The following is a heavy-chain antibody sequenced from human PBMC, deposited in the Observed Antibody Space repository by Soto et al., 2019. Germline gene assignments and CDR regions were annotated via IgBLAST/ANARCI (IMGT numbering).Heavy chain of an antibody. CDR3: ARSAAAGNWFDP. CDR2: IWYDGSNK. CDR1: GFTFSSYG. Sequence: GQSLRRSCAASGFTFSSYGMHWVRQAPGKGLEWVAVIWYDGSNKYYADSVKGRFTISRDNSKNTLYLQMNSLRAEDTAVYYCARSAAAGNWFDPWGQGTLVTVSS. J-gene: IGHJ5*02. V-gene: IGHV3-33*01. D-gene: IGHD6-13*01.